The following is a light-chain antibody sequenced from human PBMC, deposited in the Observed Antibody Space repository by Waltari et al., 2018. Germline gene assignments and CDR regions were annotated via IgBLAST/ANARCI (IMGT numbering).Light chain of an antibody. CDR2: YDN. CDR3: CSYAGSYTWV. V-gene: IGLV2-23*01. CDR1: SSDVGNYNL. Sequence: QSALTQPASVSGSPGQSITISCTGTSSDVGNYNLVSLYPQYPGKAPKFMLYYDNRRPSGVAERFSGAKSGNTASLTISGVQAEDEADYYCCSYAGSYTWVFGGGTKLTVL. J-gene: IGLJ3*02.